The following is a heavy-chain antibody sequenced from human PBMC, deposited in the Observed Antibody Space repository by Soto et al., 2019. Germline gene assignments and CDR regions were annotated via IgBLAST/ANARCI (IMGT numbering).Heavy chain of an antibody. CDR1: GFTFSSYA. V-gene: IGHV3-23*01. J-gene: IGHJ4*02. Sequence: EVQLLESGGGLVQPGGSLRLSCAASGFTFSSYAITWVRQAPGKGLEWVSAISGSGGSTYYADSVKGRFSISRDNSKNTMYRQMNSLRAEDTAVYYCAKRGSYCSGGSCYYYFDYWGQGTLVTVSS. D-gene: IGHD2-15*01. CDR2: ISGSGGST. CDR3: AKRGSYCSGGSCYYYFDY.